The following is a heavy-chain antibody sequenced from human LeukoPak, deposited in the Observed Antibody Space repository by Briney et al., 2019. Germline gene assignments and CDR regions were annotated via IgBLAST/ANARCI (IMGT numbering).Heavy chain of an antibody. D-gene: IGHD1-26*01. CDR2: INHRGST. V-gene: IGHV4-34*01. Sequence: SETLSLTCAVYGGSFSGYYWSGIRQPPGKGLEWIGEINHRGSTNYNPSLKSRVTISVDTSKNQFSLKLSSVTAADTAVYYCARDGGSYHNPPWGQGTLVTVSS. CDR3: ARDGGSYHNPP. J-gene: IGHJ5*02. CDR1: GGSFSGYY.